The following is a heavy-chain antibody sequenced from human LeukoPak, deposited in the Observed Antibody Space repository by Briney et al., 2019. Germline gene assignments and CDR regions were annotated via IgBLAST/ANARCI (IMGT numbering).Heavy chain of an antibody. CDR2: IYYGGDT. V-gene: IGHV4-38-2*01. J-gene: IGHJ4*02. CDR3: ARAHYDGDYQYYFDY. D-gene: IGHD4-17*01. Sequence: SETLSLTCDVSRYSISSNCYWAWIRQPPGKGLEWLGSIYYGGDTYYNPSLKSRVTCSVDTSKNQFSLKLNSVTAADTAVYYCARAHYDGDYQYYFDYWGQGIPVTVSS. CDR1: RYSISSNCY.